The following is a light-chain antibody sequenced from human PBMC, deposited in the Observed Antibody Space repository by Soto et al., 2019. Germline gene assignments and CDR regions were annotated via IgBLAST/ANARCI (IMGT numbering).Light chain of an antibody. CDR2: AAS. V-gene: IGKV1-39*01. CDR1: QNISSY. Sequence: IQMTQSPSSLSASVGDRVTITCRASQNISSYLNWYQQKPGKAPKRLIYAASSLHSGVPSRFSGSGSGTDFTLTISSLQPEDFATYYCQQSYSTPFPFGPGTKVDIK. CDR3: QQSYSTPFP. J-gene: IGKJ3*01.